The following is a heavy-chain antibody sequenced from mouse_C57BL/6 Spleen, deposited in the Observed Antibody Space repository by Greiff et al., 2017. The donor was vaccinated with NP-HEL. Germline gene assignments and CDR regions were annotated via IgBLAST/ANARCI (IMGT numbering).Heavy chain of an antibody. V-gene: IGHV2-2*01. CDR1: GFSLTSYG. D-gene: IGHD2-5*01. J-gene: IGHJ3*01. CDR3: ARMGYSNSFAY. CDR2: IWSGGST. Sequence: QVQLKESGPGLVQPSQSLSITCTVSGFSLTSYGVHWVRQSPGKGLEWLGVIWSGGSTDYNAAFISRLSISKDNSKSQVFFKMNSLQADDTAIYYCARMGYSNSFAYWGQGTLVTVSA.